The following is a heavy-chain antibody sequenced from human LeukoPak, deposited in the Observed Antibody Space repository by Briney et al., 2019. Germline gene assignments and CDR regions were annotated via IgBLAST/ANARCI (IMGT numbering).Heavy chain of an antibody. CDR1: GFTFDDYA. V-gene: IGHV3-9*01. CDR3: AKGLYYDSSGPFDY. CDR2: ISWNSGSI. D-gene: IGHD3-22*01. J-gene: IGHJ4*02. Sequence: PGGSLRLSCAASGFTFDDYAMHWVRQAPGKGLEWVSGISWNSGSIGYADSVKGRFTISRDNAKNSLYLQMSSLRAEDTALYYCAKGLYYDSSGPFDYWGQGTLVTVSS.